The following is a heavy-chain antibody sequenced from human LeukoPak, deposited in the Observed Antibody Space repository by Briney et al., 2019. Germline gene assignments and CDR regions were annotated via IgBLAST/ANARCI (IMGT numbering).Heavy chain of an antibody. CDR2: ISSSSSYI. CDR1: GFTFSSYS. V-gene: IGHV3-21*01. CDR3: ARDRIVGAADFDY. Sequence: GGSLRLSCAASGFTFSSYSMNWVRQAPGKGLEWVSSISSSSSYIYYADSVKGRFTISRDNAKNSLYLQMNSLRAEDTAVYYCARDRIVGAADFDYWGQGTLVTVSS. D-gene: IGHD1-26*01. J-gene: IGHJ4*02.